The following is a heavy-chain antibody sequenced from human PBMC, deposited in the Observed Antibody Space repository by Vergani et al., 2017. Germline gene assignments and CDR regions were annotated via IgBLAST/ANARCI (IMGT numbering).Heavy chain of an antibody. D-gene: IGHD1-26*01. CDR3: ATGGATWDYYYCMDV. CDR1: GYTFTNFF. J-gene: IGHJ6*03. V-gene: IGHV1-46*01. CDR2: INTGGGST. Sequence: QVQLVQSGTEVKKPGASVKVSCKASGYTFTNFFIHWVRQAPGQGLEWMGIINTGGGSTSYAQMFQGRVTMTRDTSTSTVYMELSSLRSEDTAVYYCATGGATWDYYYCMDVWGEGTTVTVSS.